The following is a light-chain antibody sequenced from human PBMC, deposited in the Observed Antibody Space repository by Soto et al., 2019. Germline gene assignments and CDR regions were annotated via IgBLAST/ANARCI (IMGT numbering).Light chain of an antibody. J-gene: IGLJ1*01. CDR1: SSDVGGYNY. V-gene: IGLV2-14*01. CDR2: EVS. CDR3: SSYKSSTAYV. Sequence: QSALTQPASVSGSPGQSITISCTGTSSDVGGYNYVSWYQLHPGKAPKLIIYEVSNRPSGVSNRFSGSKSGNTASLTISGLQAEDEAAYYCSSYKSSTAYVFGTGTKVTVL.